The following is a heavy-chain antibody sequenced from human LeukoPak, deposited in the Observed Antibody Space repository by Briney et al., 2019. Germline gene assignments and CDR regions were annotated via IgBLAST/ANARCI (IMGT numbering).Heavy chain of an antibody. CDR3: ARGSIVGATFDYFDY. CDR2: INPNIGGT. V-gene: IGHV1-2*02. Sequence: GASVKVSCKASGYTFTGYYIHWVRQAPGQGLEWMGWINPNIGGTNYAQKFQGRVTMTRDTSISTAYMDLSRLRSDDTAVYYCARGSIVGATFDYFDYWGQGTLVTVSS. J-gene: IGHJ4*02. CDR1: GYTFTGYY. D-gene: IGHD1-26*01.